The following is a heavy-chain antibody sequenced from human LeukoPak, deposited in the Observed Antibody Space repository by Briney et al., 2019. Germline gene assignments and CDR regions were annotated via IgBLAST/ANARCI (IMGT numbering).Heavy chain of an antibody. D-gene: IGHD2-15*01. J-gene: IGHJ6*02. CDR3: AREGGGCSAGNCFYFYTVDV. CDR1: GFTFRNYA. Sequence: GGSLRLSCAASGFTFRNYAMNWFRLAPGRGLEWLSYISASGNTTFYADSVKGRFIISRDDAMNSLYLQMNGLRAEDTAVYYCAREGGGCSAGNCFYFYTVDVWGQGTTVTVSS. V-gene: IGHV3-48*01. CDR2: ISASGNTT.